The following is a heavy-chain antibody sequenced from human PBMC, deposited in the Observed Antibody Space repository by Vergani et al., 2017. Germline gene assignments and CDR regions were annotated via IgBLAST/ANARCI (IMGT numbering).Heavy chain of an antibody. CDR2: INAGNGNT. Sequence: QVQLVQSGAEVQKPGASVKVSCKASGYTFTSYAMHWVRQAPGQRLEWMGWINAGNGNTKYSQKFQGRVTITRVTSASTAYMELRSLISDGTSVYYCARGTIFGLVDYWGQGTLVTVSS. V-gene: IGHV1-3*01. J-gene: IGHJ4*02. CDR1: GYTFTSYA. D-gene: IGHD3-3*01. CDR3: ARGTIFGLVDY.